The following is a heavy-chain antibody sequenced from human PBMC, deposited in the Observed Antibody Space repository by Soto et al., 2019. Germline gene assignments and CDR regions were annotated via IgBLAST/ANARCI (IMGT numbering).Heavy chain of an antibody. CDR2: INTYNGYT. D-gene: IGHD4-4*01. CDR1: CYTFTSCG. CDR3: ARDLTKGLDV. J-gene: IGHJ6*02. V-gene: IGHV1-18*01. Sequence: ASVKVSCKASCYTFTSCGISWVRQAPGQGLEWMGLINTYNGYTNYPQNFQGRVTMTTDTSTGTVYMELRSLTSDDTAVYYCARDLTKGLDVWGQGTTVTVSS.